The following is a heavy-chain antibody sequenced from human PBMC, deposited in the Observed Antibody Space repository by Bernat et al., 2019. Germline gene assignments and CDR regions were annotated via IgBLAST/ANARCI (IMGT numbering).Heavy chain of an antibody. CDR3: ARDRSLAAAGSDY. D-gene: IGHD6-13*01. CDR2: IYSGGST. J-gene: IGHJ4*02. Sequence: EVQLVESGGGLVQPGGSLRLSCAASVFTVSSNYMSWVRQAPGKGLEWVSVIYSGGSTYYADSVKGRFTISRDNSKNTLYLQMNSLRAEDTAVYYCARDRSLAAAGSDYWGQGTLVTVSS. CDR1: VFTVSSNY. V-gene: IGHV3-66*01.